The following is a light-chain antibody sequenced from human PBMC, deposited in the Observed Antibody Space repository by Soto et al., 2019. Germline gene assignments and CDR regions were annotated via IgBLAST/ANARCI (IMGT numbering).Light chain of an antibody. CDR2: DVS. J-gene: IGLJ3*02. V-gene: IGLV2-11*01. CDR1: SSDVGGYDY. CDR3: CSYGGRCRVGV. Sequence: QSALTQPRSVSGSPGQSVTISCSGTSSDVGGYDYVSWYQQHPGNAPKLMIYDVSERPSGVPDRFSGSKSGNTASLTISGLRAEDEADYYCCSYGGRCRVGVFGGGTKLTVL.